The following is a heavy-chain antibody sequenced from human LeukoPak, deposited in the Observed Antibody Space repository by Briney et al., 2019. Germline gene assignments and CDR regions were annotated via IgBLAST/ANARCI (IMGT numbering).Heavy chain of an antibody. CDR2: ITSSSSFI. Sequence: GGSLRLSCAASGFTFSSYTMNWVRQAPGKGLEWVSSITSSSSFIYYADSLKGRFTISRDNSKNTLYLQMNSLRAEDTAVYYCARKADYYDSSGYLDMDVWGKGTTVTVSS. CDR1: GFTFSSYT. D-gene: IGHD3-22*01. CDR3: ARKADYYDSSGYLDMDV. V-gene: IGHV3-21*01. J-gene: IGHJ6*03.